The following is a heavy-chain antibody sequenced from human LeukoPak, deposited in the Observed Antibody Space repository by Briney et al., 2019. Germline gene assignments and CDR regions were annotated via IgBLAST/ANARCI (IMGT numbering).Heavy chain of an antibody. CDR3: ARGLRIVGANDDY. D-gene: IGHD1-26*01. CDR1: GFTFSSYA. J-gene: IGHJ4*02. CDR2: ISYDGSNK. V-gene: IGHV3-30-3*01. Sequence: GGPLRLSCAASGFTFSSYAMHWVRQAPGKGLEWVAVISYDGSNKYYADSVKGRFTISRDNSKNTLYLQMNSLRAEDTAVYYCARGLRIVGANDDYWGQGTLVTVSS.